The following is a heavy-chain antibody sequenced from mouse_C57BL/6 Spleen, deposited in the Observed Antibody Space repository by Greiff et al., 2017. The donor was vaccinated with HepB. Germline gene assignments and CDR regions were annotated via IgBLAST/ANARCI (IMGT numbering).Heavy chain of an antibody. CDR3: ARTGGYYDPFDY. Sequence: VQLQQPGAELVMPGASVKLSCKASGYTFTSYWMHWVKQRPGQGLEWIGEIDPSDSYTNYNQKFKGKSTLTVDKSSSTAYMQLSSLTSEDSAVYYCARTGGYYDPFDYWGQGTTLTVSS. V-gene: IGHV1-69*01. J-gene: IGHJ2*01. CDR1: GYTFTSYW. CDR2: IDPSDSYT. D-gene: IGHD2-4*01.